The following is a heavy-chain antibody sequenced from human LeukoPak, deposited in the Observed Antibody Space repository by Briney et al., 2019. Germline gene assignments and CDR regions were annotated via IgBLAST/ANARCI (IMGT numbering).Heavy chain of an antibody. J-gene: IGHJ4*02. D-gene: IGHD6-19*01. CDR2: ISGSGDST. Sequence: GGSLRLSCAASGFTFSNYGMSWVRQAPGKGLEWVSGISGSGDSTDYADSVKGRFTISRDNSKNTLYVQMNSLRAEDTAVYYCAKDRIPVAGTFDYWGQGTLVTVSS. CDR3: AKDRIPVAGTFDY. CDR1: GFTFSNYG. V-gene: IGHV3-23*01.